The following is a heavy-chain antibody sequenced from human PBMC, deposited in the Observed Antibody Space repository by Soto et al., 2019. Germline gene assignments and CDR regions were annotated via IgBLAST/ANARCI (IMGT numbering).Heavy chain of an antibody. CDR3: ARDLPEIAAAGVLDFDY. Sequence: GGSLRLSCAASGFTFSSYSMNWVRQAPGKGLERVSSISSSSSYIYYADSVKGRFTISRDNAKNSLYLQMNSLRAEDTAVYYCARDLPEIAAAGVLDFDYWGQGTLVTVSS. CDR1: GFTFSSYS. V-gene: IGHV3-21*01. D-gene: IGHD6-13*01. CDR2: ISSSSSYI. J-gene: IGHJ4*02.